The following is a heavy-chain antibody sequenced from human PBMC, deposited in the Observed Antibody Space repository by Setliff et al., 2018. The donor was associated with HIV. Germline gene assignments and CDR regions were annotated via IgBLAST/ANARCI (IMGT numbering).Heavy chain of an antibody. J-gene: IGHJ5*02. D-gene: IGHD3-10*01. CDR2: INYSGNT. CDR3: AREYSGSGINFNPLT. CDR1: GVSISSRNW. V-gene: IGHV4-4*02. Sequence: SETLSLTCAVSGVSISSRNWWSWVRQPPGKGLEWIGEINYSGNTNYNPSLKTRVTISVDKSKNQFFLNLKSVTAADTAVYFCAREYSGSGINFNPLTWGQGTLVTV.